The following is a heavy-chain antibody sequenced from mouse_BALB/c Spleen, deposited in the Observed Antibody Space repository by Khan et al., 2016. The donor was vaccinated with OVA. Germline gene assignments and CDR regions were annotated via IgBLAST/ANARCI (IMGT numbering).Heavy chain of an antibody. V-gene: IGHV5-6*01. J-gene: IGHJ3*01. CDR2: ISSAGDYT. CDR3: ASHLTGSFAY. Sequence: EVELVESGGDLVKPGGSLKLSCAASGFTFSSYGMSWVRQTPDKRLEWVATISSAGDYTYYPVNVKGRFTISRDNAKNTLYLQMSSLRSEDTAMFYCASHLTGSFAYWGQGTLVTVSA. CDR1: GFTFSSYG. D-gene: IGHD4-1*01.